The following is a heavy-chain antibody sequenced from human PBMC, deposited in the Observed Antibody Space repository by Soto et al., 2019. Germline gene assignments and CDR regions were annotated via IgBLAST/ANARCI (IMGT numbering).Heavy chain of an antibody. CDR3: AGEIRYYYDSSGYYYGSY. J-gene: IGHJ4*02. D-gene: IGHD3-22*01. CDR1: GYTFTSYD. V-gene: IGHV1-2*02. Sequence: ASVKVSCKASGYTFTSYDINWVRQATGQGLEWMGWMNPNSGGTNYAQKFQGRVTMTRDTSISTAYMELSRLRSDDTAVYYCAGEIRYYYDSSGYYYGSYWGQGTLVTVSS. CDR2: MNPNSGGT.